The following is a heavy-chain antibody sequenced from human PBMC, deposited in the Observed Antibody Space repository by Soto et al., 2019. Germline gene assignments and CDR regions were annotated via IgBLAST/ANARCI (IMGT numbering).Heavy chain of an antibody. D-gene: IGHD3-3*02. J-gene: IGHJ6*02. Sequence: SVKVSCKASGGTFSSYAISWVRQAPGQGLEWMGGIIPIFGTANYAQKFQGRVTITADESTSTAYMELSSLRSEDTAGYYSAREELANYYYYGMDVWGQGTTVTVSS. V-gene: IGHV1-69*13. CDR2: IIPIFGTA. CDR3: AREELANYYYYGMDV. CDR1: GGTFSSYA.